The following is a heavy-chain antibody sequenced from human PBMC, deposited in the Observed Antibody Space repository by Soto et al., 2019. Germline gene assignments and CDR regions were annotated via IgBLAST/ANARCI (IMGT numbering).Heavy chain of an antibody. Sequence: SGGSLRLSCAASEFTFSTYWMTWVRQAPGKGLEWVANIEGDGNEKNYVDSVKGRFTVSRDNAKRSLYLQMNSLRVEDTAVYYCVRGLYTGSPHFFYWGQGTLVTVSS. CDR1: EFTFSTYW. CDR3: VRGLYTGSPHFFY. J-gene: IGHJ4*02. V-gene: IGHV3-7*05. CDR2: IEGDGNEK. D-gene: IGHD1-1*01.